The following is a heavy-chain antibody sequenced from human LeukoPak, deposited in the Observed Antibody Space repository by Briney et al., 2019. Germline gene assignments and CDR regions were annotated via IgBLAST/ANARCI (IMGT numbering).Heavy chain of an antibody. CDR3: ARDSGRRGYSGYDLFDY. CDR1: GGTFSSYA. Sequence: SVKVSCKASGGTFSSYAISWVRQAPGQGLEWMGRIIPILGTANYAQKFQGRVTITADKSTSTAYMELSSLRSEDTAVYYCARDSGRRGYSGYDLFDYWGQGTLVTVSS. CDR2: IIPILGTA. V-gene: IGHV1-69*04. J-gene: IGHJ4*02. D-gene: IGHD5-12*01.